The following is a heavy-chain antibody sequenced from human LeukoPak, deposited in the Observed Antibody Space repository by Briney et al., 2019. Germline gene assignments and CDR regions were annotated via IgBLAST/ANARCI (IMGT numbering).Heavy chain of an antibody. Sequence: PGGSLRLSCAASGFTFSDYYMSWVRQAPGKGLEWVSVIYSGGSTYYADSVKGRFTISRHNSKNTLYLQMNSLRAEDTAVYYCARGLGWELPHGTFDIWGQGTMVTVSS. J-gene: IGHJ3*02. CDR1: GFTFSDYY. CDR3: ARGLGWELPHGTFDI. CDR2: IYSGGST. D-gene: IGHD1-26*01. V-gene: IGHV3-53*04.